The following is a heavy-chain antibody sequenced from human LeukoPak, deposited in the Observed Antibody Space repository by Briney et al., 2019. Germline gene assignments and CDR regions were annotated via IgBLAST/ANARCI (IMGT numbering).Heavy chain of an antibody. Sequence: GGSLRLSCAASGFTFSSYAMSWVRQAPGKGLEWVSAISGSGGSTYYADPVKGRFTISRDNSKNTLYLQMNSLRAEDTAVYYCAKDQRKLLREYYFDCWGQGTLVTVSS. CDR2: ISGSGGST. J-gene: IGHJ4*02. D-gene: IGHD2-15*01. CDR3: AKDQRKLLREYYFDC. CDR1: GFTFSSYA. V-gene: IGHV3-23*01.